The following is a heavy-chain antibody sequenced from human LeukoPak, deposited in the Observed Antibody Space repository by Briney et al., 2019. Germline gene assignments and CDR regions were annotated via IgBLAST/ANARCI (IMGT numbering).Heavy chain of an antibody. CDR1: GYTFTGYY. Sequence: ASVKVSCKASGYTFTGYYMHWVRQAPGQGLEWMGWINPNSGGTNYAQKFQGRVIMTRDTSISTAYMELRSLRSDDTAVYYCARYPYYYDSSGYSSLWIYFDYWGQGTLVTVSS. J-gene: IGHJ4*02. D-gene: IGHD3-22*01. CDR2: INPNSGGT. V-gene: IGHV1-2*02. CDR3: ARYPYYYDSSGYSSLWIYFDY.